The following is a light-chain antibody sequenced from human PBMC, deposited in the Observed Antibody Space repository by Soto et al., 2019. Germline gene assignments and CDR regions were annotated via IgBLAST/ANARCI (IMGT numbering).Light chain of an antibody. Sequence: DLQMTQSPSTLSASVGDRFTSTCRASQAISGTLAWYQQKKRKAPKXXIYDASSLERGVASRFSGSGYGTEFNLTISSLQTEDFATYYCQQYDNLPLTFGGGTKVDI. CDR2: DAS. CDR1: QAISGT. CDR3: QQYDNLPLT. J-gene: IGKJ4*01. V-gene: IGKV1-5*01.